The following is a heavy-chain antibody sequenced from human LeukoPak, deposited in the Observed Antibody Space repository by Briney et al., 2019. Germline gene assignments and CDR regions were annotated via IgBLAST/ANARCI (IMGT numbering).Heavy chain of an antibody. D-gene: IGHD3-9*01. CDR2: ISGSGGST. CDR3: AREESYDILTGLNYYYYYMDV. CDR1: GFTFSTYA. Sequence: GGSLRLSCAASGFTFSTYAMSWVRQAPGKGLEWVSGISGSGGSTYYADSVKGRFTISRDNAKNSLYLQMNSLRAEDTAVYYCAREESYDILTGLNYYYYYMDVWGKGTTVTISS. J-gene: IGHJ6*03. V-gene: IGHV3-23*01.